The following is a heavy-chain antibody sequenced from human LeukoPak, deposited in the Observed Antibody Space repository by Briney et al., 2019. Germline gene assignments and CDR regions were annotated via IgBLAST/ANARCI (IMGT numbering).Heavy chain of an antibody. CDR2: IYYSGST. CDR1: GGSISSSSYY. V-gene: IGHV4-39*07. Sequence: PSETLSLTCTVSGGSISSSSYYWGWIRQPPGKGLEWIGSIYYSGSTYYNPSLKSRVTISVDTSKNQFSLKLSSVTAADTAVYYCARDPRGGDYWGQGTLVTVSS. CDR3: ARDPRGGDY. J-gene: IGHJ4*02. D-gene: IGHD2-15*01.